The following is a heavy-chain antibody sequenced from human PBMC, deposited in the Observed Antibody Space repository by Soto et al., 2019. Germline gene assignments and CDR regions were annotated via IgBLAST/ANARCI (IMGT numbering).Heavy chain of an antibody. V-gene: IGHV3-23*01. D-gene: IGHD2-8*01. J-gene: IGHJ4*02. CDR3: AKANRRIADYFDY. CDR1: GFTFSSYA. Sequence: HPGVSLRLSCAASGFTFSSYAMSWVCQAPGKGLEWVSAISGSGGSTYYADSVKGRFTISRDNSKNTLYLQMNSLRAEDTAVYYCAKANRRIADYFDYWGQGTLVTVSS. CDR2: ISGSGGST.